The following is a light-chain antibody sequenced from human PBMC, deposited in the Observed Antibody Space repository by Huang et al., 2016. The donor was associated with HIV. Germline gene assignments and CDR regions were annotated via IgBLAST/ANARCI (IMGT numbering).Light chain of an antibody. V-gene: IGKV3-11*01. CDR2: DTS. CDR3: QQRSSGVT. Sequence: IVLTQSPATLAWYPGERVTLSCRASQSVGNYIAWYQQHPGQSPKLLIYDTSNRATGTPVKFSGSASGTDFTLTISSLESEDFAVYYCQQRSSGVTFGGGTKVQVK. CDR1: QSVGNY. J-gene: IGKJ4*01.